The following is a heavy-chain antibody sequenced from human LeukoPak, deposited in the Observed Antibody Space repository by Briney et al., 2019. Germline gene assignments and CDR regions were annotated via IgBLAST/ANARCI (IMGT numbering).Heavy chain of an antibody. J-gene: IGHJ4*02. V-gene: IGHV3-66*01. CDR2: ISHTGGP. D-gene: IGHD3-16*01. Sequence: GGSLRLSCAASGFAVNTKDMSWVRQAPGKGLEWVSLISHTGGPYYADYVKGRFTISRGESKDTLSLQMNSLRAEDTAVYYCARGLRFGGFWAHFDYWGLGTLVTVSS. CDR3: ARGLRFGGFWAHFDY. CDR1: GFAVNTKD.